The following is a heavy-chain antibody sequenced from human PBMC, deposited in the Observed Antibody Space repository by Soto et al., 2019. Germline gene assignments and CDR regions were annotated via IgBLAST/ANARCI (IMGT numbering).Heavy chain of an antibody. Sequence: EVQLVESGGGLVQPGGSLRLSCAASGFTFSTNSMNWVRQAPGKGLEWLSYISSSGSTIYYADSVEGRFTISRDNARNSLYLQLNSLRAEDTAVYYCARGHSIDYWGQGILVIVSS. CDR3: ARGHSIDY. CDR1: GFTFSTNS. J-gene: IGHJ4*02. V-gene: IGHV3-48*01. D-gene: IGHD5-18*01. CDR2: ISSSGSTI.